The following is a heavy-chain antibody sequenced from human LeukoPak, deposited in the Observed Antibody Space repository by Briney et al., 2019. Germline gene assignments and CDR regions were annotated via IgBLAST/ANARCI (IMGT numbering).Heavy chain of an antibody. V-gene: IGHV4-39*01. CDR2: IYYSGST. J-gene: IGHJ4*02. Sequence: KPSETLSLTCTVSGGSISSYYWGWIRQPPGKGLEWIGSIYYSGSTYYNPSLKSRVTISVDTSKNQFSLKLSSVTAADTAVYYCARLSGDYDRASYYFDYWGQGTLVTVSS. CDR1: GGSISSYY. CDR3: ARLSGDYDRASYYFDY. D-gene: IGHD3-9*01.